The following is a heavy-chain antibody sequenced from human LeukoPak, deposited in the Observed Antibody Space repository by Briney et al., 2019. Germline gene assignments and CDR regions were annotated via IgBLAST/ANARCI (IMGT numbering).Heavy chain of an antibody. D-gene: IGHD3-3*01. CDR1: GYTFTGYY. CDR2: INPNIGGT. CDR3: ARDLKYYDFWSGSDNWFDP. Sequence: ASVKVSCKASGYTFTGYYMHWVRQAPGQGLEWMGWINPNIGGTNYAQKFQGSVTMTRATSLSTAYLELSRLRSDATAVYSCARDLKYYDFWSGSDNWFDPWGQGTLVTVSS. V-gene: IGHV1-2*02. J-gene: IGHJ5*02.